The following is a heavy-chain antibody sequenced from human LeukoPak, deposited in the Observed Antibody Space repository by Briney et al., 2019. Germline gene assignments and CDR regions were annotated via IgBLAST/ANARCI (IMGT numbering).Heavy chain of an antibody. CDR3: ARLSITMRHWDV. V-gene: IGHV3-13*01. D-gene: IGHD3-22*01. CDR1: GFTFSNYE. J-gene: IGHJ6*02. CDR2: VGVTGDT. Sequence: GGSLRLCCAASGFTFSNYEMHWVRQPTGKGPEWVSVVGVTGDTYYSASVKGRFIISRETAKNSLYLEMNSLRAGDTAVYYCARLSITMRHWDVWGQGTTVTVSS.